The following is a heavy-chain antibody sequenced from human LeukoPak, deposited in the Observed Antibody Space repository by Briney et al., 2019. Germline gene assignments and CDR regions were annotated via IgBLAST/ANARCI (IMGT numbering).Heavy chain of an antibody. D-gene: IGHD2-21*02. J-gene: IGHJ6*02. CDR1: GGSFTDYY. V-gene: IGHV4-34*01. Sequence: SETLSLTCAVYGGSFTDYYWSWIRHLPGKGLEWIGEIHHRAGANYNPSLWGRVTISADTSKNQFSLHLTSVTAADTATFYCARGPVRDDGLTGISYYFGLDVWGHGTTVTV. CDR2: IHHRAGA. CDR3: ARGPVRDDGLTGISYYFGLDV.